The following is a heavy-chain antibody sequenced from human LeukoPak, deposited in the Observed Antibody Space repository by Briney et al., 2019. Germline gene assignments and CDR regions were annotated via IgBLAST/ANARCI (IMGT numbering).Heavy chain of an antibody. CDR3: ARRVAVADNYFDY. D-gene: IGHD6-19*01. J-gene: IGHJ4*02. CDR2: ISSSGSTI. CDR1: GFTFSSYA. V-gene: IGHV3-48*04. Sequence: GGSLRLSCAASGFTFSSYAMHWVRQAPGKGLEWVSYISSSGSTIYYADSVKGRFTISRDNAKNSLYLQMNSLRAEDTGVYYCARRVAVADNYFDYWGQGTLVTVSS.